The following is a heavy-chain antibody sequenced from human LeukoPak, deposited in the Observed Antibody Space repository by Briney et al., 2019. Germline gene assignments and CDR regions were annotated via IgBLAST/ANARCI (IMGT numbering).Heavy chain of an antibody. V-gene: IGHV4-34*01. J-gene: IGHJ4*02. Sequence: SETLSLTCAVYGGSFSGYYWSWIRQPPGKGLEWIGEINHSGSTNYNPPLKSRVTISVDTSKNQFSLKLSSVTAADTAVYYCARTYYDFWSGYYRVYFDYWGQGTLVTVSS. CDR2: INHSGST. D-gene: IGHD3-3*01. CDR1: GGSFSGYY. CDR3: ARTYYDFWSGYYRVYFDY.